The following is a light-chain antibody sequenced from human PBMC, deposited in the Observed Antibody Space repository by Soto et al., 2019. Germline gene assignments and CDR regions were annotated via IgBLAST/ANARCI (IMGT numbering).Light chain of an antibody. CDR3: QQYYDFRT. J-gene: IGKJ1*01. CDR1: QSISTW. CDR2: DAS. V-gene: IGKV1-5*01. Sequence: DIQMTQSPSTLSATVEDRATITCRASQSISTWLAWYQQKPWKAPKLLIYDASSLEVGVPSRLSGSASRTEFTLTISSLKPDDYGTYYCQQYYDFRTFGQGTKVDIK.